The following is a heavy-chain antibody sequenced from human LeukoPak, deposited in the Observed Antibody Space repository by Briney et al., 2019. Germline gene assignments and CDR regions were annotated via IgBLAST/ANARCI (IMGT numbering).Heavy chain of an antibody. D-gene: IGHD3-10*01. CDR2: IYYSGST. Sequence: SETLSLTCTVSGGSISSGGYYWSWIRQHPGKGLEWIGYIYYSGSTNYNPSLKSRVTISVDTSKNQFSLKLSSVTAADTAVYYCARDLRNWFDPWGQGTLVTVSS. CDR1: GGSISSGGYY. J-gene: IGHJ5*02. CDR3: ARDLRNWFDP. V-gene: IGHV4-61*08.